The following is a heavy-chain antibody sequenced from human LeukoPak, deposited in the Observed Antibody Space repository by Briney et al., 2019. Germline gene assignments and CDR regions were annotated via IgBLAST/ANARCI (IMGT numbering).Heavy chain of an antibody. D-gene: IGHD6-19*01. CDR3: AGSPLSYYYYMDA. Sequence: SETLSLTCTVSGGSMSSYYWTWIRQPPGKGLEWIGYIYYSGSTNYNPSLKSRVTISVDTSKNQFSLKLSSVTAADTAVYYCAGSPLSYYYYMDAWGKGTTVTVPS. J-gene: IGHJ6*03. CDR1: GGSMSSYY. CDR2: IYYSGST. V-gene: IGHV4-59*01.